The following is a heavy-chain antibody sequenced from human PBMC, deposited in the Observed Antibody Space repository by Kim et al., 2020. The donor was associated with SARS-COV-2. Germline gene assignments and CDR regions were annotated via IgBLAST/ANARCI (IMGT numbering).Heavy chain of an antibody. J-gene: IGHJ6*02. D-gene: IGHD3-3*02. CDR3: TKDVLAGGADV. Sequence: GYADSVKGRFTTSIAKAKNSLYLQMNSLRPEDTALYYCTKDVLAGGADVWGQGTAVIVSS. V-gene: IGHV3-9*01.